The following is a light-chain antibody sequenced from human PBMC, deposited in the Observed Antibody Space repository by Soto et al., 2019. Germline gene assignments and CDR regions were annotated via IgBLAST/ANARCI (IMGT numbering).Light chain of an antibody. V-gene: IGKV1-39*01. CDR2: AAF. J-gene: IGKJ4*01. Sequence: DIQMTQSPSSLSASVGDRVTIACRAYQSIVNFLNWYHQRPDRAHRLLIYAAFTLQSAVPSRFSGSGSGTDFTLPISSMQPEDFATYFCHQSDRNPIIFGGVTKVE. CDR1: QSIVNF. CDR3: HQSDRNPII.